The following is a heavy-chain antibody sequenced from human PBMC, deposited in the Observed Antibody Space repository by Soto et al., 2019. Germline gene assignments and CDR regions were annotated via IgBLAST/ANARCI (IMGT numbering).Heavy chain of an antibody. D-gene: IGHD2-2*01. CDR2: IYYSGST. CDR1: GGSISSSSYY. J-gene: IGHJ5*02. V-gene: IGHV4-39*01. CDR3: ARQLKDCSSTSCAVGNWFDP. Sequence: SETLSLTCTVSGGSISSSSYYWGWIRQPPGKGLEWIGSIYYSGSTYYNPSLKSRVTISVDTSKNQFSLKLSSVTAADTAVYYCARQLKDCSSTSCAVGNWFDPWGQGTLVTVSS.